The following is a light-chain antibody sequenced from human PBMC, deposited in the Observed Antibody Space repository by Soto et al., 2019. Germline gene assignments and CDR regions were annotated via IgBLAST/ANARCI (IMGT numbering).Light chain of an antibody. Sequence: EIVLTQSPGTLSLSPGERATLSCRASQSLSGNYLAWYQQKPGQATRLLIFGVSSRATGIPDRFSGSGSGTDFTLTINRLEPEDFAAYYCHHYGSSPYTFGLGTKLEIK. J-gene: IGKJ2*01. CDR2: GVS. V-gene: IGKV3-20*01. CDR3: HHYGSSPYT. CDR1: QSLSGNY.